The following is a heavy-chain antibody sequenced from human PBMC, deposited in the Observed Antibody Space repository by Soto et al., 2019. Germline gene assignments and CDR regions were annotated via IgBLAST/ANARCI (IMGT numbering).Heavy chain of an antibody. Sequence: SETLSLTCAVYGGSFSGYYWSWIRQPPGKGLEWIGEINHSGSTNYNPSLKSRVTISVDTSKNQFSLKLSSVTAADTAVYYCARVVDHYDSSGSFFDYWGQGTLVTVSS. CDR1: GGSFSGYY. CDR2: INHSGST. CDR3: ARVVDHYDSSGSFFDY. V-gene: IGHV4-34*01. J-gene: IGHJ4*02. D-gene: IGHD3-22*01.